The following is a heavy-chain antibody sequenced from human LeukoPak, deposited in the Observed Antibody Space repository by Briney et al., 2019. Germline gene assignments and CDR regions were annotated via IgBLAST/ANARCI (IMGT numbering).Heavy chain of an antibody. D-gene: IGHD6-19*01. CDR1: GGSISSYY. CDR3: ASLYSSGWYKYPDY. Sequence: SETLSLTCTVSGGSISSYYWSWIRQPPGKGLEWTVYIYYSGSTNYNPSLKSRVTISVDTSKNQFSLKLSSVTAADTAVYYCASLYSSGWYKYPDYWGQGTLVTVSS. V-gene: IGHV4-59*01. J-gene: IGHJ4*02. CDR2: IYYSGST.